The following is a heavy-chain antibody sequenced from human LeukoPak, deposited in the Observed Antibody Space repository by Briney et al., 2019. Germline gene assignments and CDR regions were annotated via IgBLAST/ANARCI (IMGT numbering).Heavy chain of an antibody. V-gene: IGHV3-48*04. J-gene: IGHJ3*02. Sequence: PGGSLRLSCAASGFTFSSDSMNWVRQAPGKGLEWVSYISSSSSTIYYADSVKGRFTISRDNAKNSLYLQMNSLRAEDTAVYYCARGLSSIAARPGAFDIWGQGTMVTVSS. CDR3: ARGLSSIAARPGAFDI. CDR2: ISSSSSTI. D-gene: IGHD6-6*01. CDR1: GFTFSSDS.